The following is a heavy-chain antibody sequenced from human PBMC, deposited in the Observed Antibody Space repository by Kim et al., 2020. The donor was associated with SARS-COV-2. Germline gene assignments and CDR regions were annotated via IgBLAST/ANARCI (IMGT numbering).Heavy chain of an antibody. CDR3: ARSTVITPFDS. D-gene: IGHD4-4*01. J-gene: IGHJ4*02. V-gene: IGHV3-11*01. Sequence: YTDPLKGRFTISRDNTKNFLYLHMNSLRAEDTAVFYCARSTVITPFDSWGQGTLVTVSS.